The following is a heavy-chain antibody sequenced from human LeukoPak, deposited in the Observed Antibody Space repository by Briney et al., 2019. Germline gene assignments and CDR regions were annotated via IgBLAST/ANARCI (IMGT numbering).Heavy chain of an antibody. CDR1: GFTFSSYS. CDR3: GKDPGCTLFYYFDY. Sequence: PGGSLRLSCAASGFTFSSYSMSWVRQAPGKGLEWVSDISGSGGSTDYADSVKGRFTISRDNSKNTLYLQMNSLRVEDTEVYYCGKDPGCTLFYYFDYWGQGALVTVSS. D-gene: IGHD3-9*01. V-gene: IGHV3-23*01. CDR2: ISGSGGST. J-gene: IGHJ4*02.